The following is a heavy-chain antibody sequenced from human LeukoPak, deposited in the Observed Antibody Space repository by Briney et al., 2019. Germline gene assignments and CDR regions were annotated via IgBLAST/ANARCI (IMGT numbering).Heavy chain of an antibody. CDR1: GGSISSYY. CDR2: IYYSGST. D-gene: IGHD2-2*01. CDR3: ARDWVCSSTSCHGTPTDY. Sequence: SETLSLTCTVSGGSISSYYWGWIRQPPGKGLEWIGSIYYSGSTYYNPSLKSRVTISVDTSKNQFSLKLSSVTAADTAVYYCARDWVCSSTSCHGTPTDYWGQGTLVTVSS. V-gene: IGHV4-39*07. J-gene: IGHJ4*02.